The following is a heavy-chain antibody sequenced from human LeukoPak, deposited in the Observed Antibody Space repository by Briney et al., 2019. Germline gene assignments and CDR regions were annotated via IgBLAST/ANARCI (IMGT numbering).Heavy chain of an antibody. V-gene: IGHV1-2*02. CDR2: INPNSGGT. CDR1: GYTFTGYY. D-gene: IGHD1-26*01. CDR3: ARCIVGATDPFDY. J-gene: IGHJ4*02. Sequence: GASVKVSCKASGYTFTGYYMHWVRQAPGQGLEWMGWINPNSGGTNYAQKFQGRVTMTRDTSISTAYMELSRLRSDDTAVYYCARCIVGATDPFDYWGQGTLVTVSS.